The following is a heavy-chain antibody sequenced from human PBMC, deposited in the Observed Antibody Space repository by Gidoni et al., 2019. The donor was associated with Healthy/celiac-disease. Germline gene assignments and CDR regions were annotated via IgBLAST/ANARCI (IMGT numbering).Heavy chain of an antibody. V-gene: IGHV4-39*01. Sequence: QLQLQESGPGLVKPSETLSLTCSVSGGSISSSSYYWGWILQPPGKGLEWIGRIYYSGSTYYNPSLKSRVTISVDTSKNQFSLKLSSVTAADTAVYYCARRQYSSGWFDYWGQGTLVTVSS. CDR2: IYYSGST. J-gene: IGHJ4*02. D-gene: IGHD6-19*01. CDR1: GGSISSSSYY. CDR3: ARRQYSSGWFDY.